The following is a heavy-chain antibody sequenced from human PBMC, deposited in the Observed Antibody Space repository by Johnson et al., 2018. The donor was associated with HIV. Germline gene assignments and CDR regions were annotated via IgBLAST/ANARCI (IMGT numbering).Heavy chain of an antibody. CDR3: AKEEGLAAAGTGEAFDI. V-gene: IGHV3-23*04. CDR2: ISGSGDGT. CDR1: GFTFSSYA. D-gene: IGHD6-13*01. J-gene: IGHJ3*02. Sequence: VQLVESGGGVVQPGRSLRLSCAASGFTFSSYAMSWVRQAPGKGLEWVSAISGSGDGTYSADSVKGRFTVSRDNSKNMLYLQMNSLRAEDTAVYYCAKEEGLAAAGTGEAFDIWGQGTMVTVSS.